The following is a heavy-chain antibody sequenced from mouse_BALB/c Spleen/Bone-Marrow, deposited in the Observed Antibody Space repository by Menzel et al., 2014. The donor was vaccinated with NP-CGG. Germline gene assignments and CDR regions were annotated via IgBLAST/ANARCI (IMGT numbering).Heavy chain of an antibody. CDR1: GFTFSSYT. CDR2: ISNGGGST. D-gene: IGHD2-14*01. CDR3: ARHRRYDVWFAY. V-gene: IGHV5-12-2*01. J-gene: IGHJ3*01. Sequence: EVHLVESGGGLVQPGGSLKLSCAASGFTFSSYTMSWVRQTPEKRLEWVAYISNGGGSTYYPDTVKGRFTISRDNAKNTLYPQMSSLKSEDTAMYYCARHRRYDVWFAYWGQGTLVTVSA.